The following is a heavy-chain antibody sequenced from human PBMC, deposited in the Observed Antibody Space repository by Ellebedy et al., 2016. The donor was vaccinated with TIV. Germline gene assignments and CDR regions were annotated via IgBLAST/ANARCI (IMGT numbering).Heavy chain of an antibody. V-gene: IGHV4-59*01. J-gene: IGHJ6*03. CDR2: IYYSGST. CDR3: ARDRSDGEFWGGTDYYMDV. Sequence: SETLSLTXTVYGDSISPYYWSWMRQPPGKRLEWIGYIYYSGSTNYNPSLKSRVILSVDRSKNQFSLKLTSVTAADTAVYYCARDRSDGEFWGGTDYYMDVWGTGTTVTVSS. CDR1: GDSISPYY. D-gene: IGHD3-3*01.